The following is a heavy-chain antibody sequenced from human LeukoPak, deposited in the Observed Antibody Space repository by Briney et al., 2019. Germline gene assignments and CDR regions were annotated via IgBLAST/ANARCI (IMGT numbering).Heavy chain of an antibody. D-gene: IGHD2-2*02. V-gene: IGHV4-4*07. CDR1: GGSISDSY. CDR2: FYRSGST. J-gene: IGHJ4*02. Sequence: SEALSLTCTVSGGSISDSYWGWMRQSAGKGLEWIGRFYRSGSTNYNPSLKSRIVISVDTSKNQFSLNLASVTAADTAVYYCAREGGYCNSGYCYISLDYWGQGALLTVSS. CDR3: AREGGYCNSGYCYISLDY.